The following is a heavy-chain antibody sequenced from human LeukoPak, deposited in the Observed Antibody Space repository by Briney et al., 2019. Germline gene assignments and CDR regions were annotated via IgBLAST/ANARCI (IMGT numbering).Heavy chain of an antibody. D-gene: IGHD6-19*01. CDR2: ISSSSSTI. J-gene: IGHJ4*02. CDR1: GFTFSSYS. V-gene: IGHV3-48*01. Sequence: PGGSLRLSCAASGFTFSSYSMNWVRQAPGKGLRWVSYISSSSSTIYYADSVKGRFTISRDNAKNSLYLQMNSLRAEDTAVYYCAYSSGWFTKHFDYWGQGTLVTVSS. CDR3: AYSSGWFTKHFDY.